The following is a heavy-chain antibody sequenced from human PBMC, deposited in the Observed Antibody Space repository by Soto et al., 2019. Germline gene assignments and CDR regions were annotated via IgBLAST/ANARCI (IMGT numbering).Heavy chain of an antibody. CDR1: GFTFSTYS. CDR2: ITTTSGTM. V-gene: IGHV3-48*02. D-gene: IGHD6-19*01. Sequence: EVQLVESGGGLVQRGGSLRLSCAASGFTFSTYSMNWVRQAPGKGLEWLSYITTTSGTMYYADSVKGRFIISRDNAKNSLYLQMTSLRDEDTAVYFCASSGIRGWYFDLWGRGTLVTVSS. CDR3: ASSGIRGWYFDL. J-gene: IGHJ2*01.